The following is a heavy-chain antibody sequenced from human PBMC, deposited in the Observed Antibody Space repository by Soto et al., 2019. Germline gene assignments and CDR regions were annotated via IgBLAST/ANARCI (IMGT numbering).Heavy chain of an antibody. Sequence: QVQLVQSGTEVKKPGASVNVSCKAFGYNFTSYGFSWVRQVPGQGLEWLGWISAFNGDTKYAQTMEGRLTVTTDTSTTTVHMELRSLTTADTAVYYCAREAGWQRMVPYDWGQGTLVTVS. J-gene: IGHJ4*02. D-gene: IGHD6-25*01. CDR2: ISAFNGDT. CDR3: AREAGWQRMVPYD. V-gene: IGHV1-18*04. CDR1: GYNFTSYG.